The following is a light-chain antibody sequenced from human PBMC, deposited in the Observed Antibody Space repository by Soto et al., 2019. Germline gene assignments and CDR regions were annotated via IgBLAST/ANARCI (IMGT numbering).Light chain of an antibody. V-gene: IGLV2-14*01. Sequence: QSLLTQPASVSGSPGQSITISCTGTSSDVGGYNFVSWYQHHPDKAPKLIIFEVSNRPSGVSNRFSGSKSGNTASLTISGLQAEDEADYHCSSYTASLTVVFGGGTKVTVL. CDR1: SSDVGGYNF. CDR2: EVS. J-gene: IGLJ2*01. CDR3: SSYTASLTVV.